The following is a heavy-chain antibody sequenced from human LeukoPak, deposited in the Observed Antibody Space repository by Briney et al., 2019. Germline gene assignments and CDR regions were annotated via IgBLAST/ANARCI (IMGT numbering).Heavy chain of an antibody. V-gene: IGHV4-59*01. CDR1: GGSISSYY. CDR3: AGGYKYAYYNYYYMDV. Sequence: PSETLPLTCTVSGGSISSYYWSWIRQPPGKGLEWIGYIYNSGSTNYNPSLKSRVTISVDTSENQFSLKLSSVTAADTAVYYCAGGYKYAYYNYYYMDVWTKVTTVTGAS. CDR2: IYNSGST. J-gene: IGHJ6*03. D-gene: IGHD5-24*01.